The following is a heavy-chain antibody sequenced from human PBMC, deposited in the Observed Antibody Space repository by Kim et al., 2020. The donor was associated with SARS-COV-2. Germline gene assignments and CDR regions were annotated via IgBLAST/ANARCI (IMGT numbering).Heavy chain of an antibody. V-gene: IGHV3-74*01. D-gene: IGHD5-18*01. CDR2: IKSDGSAT. Sequence: GGSLRLSCAASGFTFSDYWMQWVRQAPGKGLVWVSRIKSDGSATSYADSVKGRFTISRDNAKNTLHLRMNSLRAEDTAVYYCARYSLLGGYMDDWGQGTLVTVSS. J-gene: IGHJ4*02. CDR1: GFTFSDYW. CDR3: ARYSLLGGYMDD.